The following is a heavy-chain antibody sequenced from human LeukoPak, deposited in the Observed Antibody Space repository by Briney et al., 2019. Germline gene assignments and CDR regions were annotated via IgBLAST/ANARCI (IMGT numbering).Heavy chain of an antibody. CDR3: ARASSDYGLY. Sequence: GGSLRLSCAASGFTFSNYGMSWVRQAPGKGLEWVSSISGDGGGTYYADSVKGRFTISRENAKNSLYLQMNSLRAGDTAVYYCARASSDYGLYWGQGTLVTVSS. D-gene: IGHD4-17*01. CDR1: GFTFSNYG. CDR2: ISGDGGGT. V-gene: IGHV3-23*01. J-gene: IGHJ4*02.